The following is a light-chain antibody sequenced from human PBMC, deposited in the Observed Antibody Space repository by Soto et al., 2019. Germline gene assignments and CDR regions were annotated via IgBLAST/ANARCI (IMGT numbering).Light chain of an antibody. CDR2: KAS. CDR1: QSISSW. V-gene: IGKV1-5*03. CDR3: QQYNSYSFT. Sequence: DIQMTQSPSTLSAYVGDRVTITCRASQSISSWLAWYQQKPGKAPKLLIYKASSLESGVPSRFSGSGSGTEFTLTISSLQPDDFATYYCQQYNSYSFTFGGGTKVEIK. J-gene: IGKJ4*01.